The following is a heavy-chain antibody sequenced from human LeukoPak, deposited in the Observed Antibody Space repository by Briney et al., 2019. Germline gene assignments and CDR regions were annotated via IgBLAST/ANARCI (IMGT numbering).Heavy chain of an antibody. CDR1: GGTFSSYA. V-gene: IGHV1-69*13. D-gene: IGHD1-26*01. Sequence: EASVKVSCKASGGTFSSYAISWVRQAPGQGLEWMGGIIPIFGTANYAQKFQGRVTITADESTSTAYKELSSLRSEDTAVYYCARDVVEWEPNNWFDPWGQGTLVTVSS. CDR2: IIPIFGTA. CDR3: ARDVVEWEPNNWFDP. J-gene: IGHJ5*02.